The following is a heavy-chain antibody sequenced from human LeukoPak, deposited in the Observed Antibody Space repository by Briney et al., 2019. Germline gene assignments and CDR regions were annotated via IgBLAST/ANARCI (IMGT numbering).Heavy chain of an antibody. D-gene: IGHD1-20*01. CDR1: GYSFTSYW. Sequence: RGESLKISCTGSGYSFTSYWIGWVRQMPGKGLEGMGIFYPGDSDTRYSPSFHGQVTTSADQTISPAYLQWSRLKDADTAMYYWARHVVTGTTGISWGFDYWGQGTLVTVSS. CDR2: FYPGDSDT. J-gene: IGHJ4*02. V-gene: IGHV5-51*01. CDR3: ARHVVTGTTGISWGFDY.